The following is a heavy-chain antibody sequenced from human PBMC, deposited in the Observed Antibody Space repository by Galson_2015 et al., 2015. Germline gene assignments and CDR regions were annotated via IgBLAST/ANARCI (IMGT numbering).Heavy chain of an antibody. Sequence: SLRLSCAASEFTFSDYYMSWIRQAPGKGLEWVSYISSSGSTIHYADSVKGRFTISRDNAKNSLYLQRNSLRAEDTAVYYCVRVRLGSGYGLDYWGQGTLVTVSS. V-gene: IGHV3-11*01. CDR1: EFTFSDYY. CDR2: ISSSGSTI. D-gene: IGHD5-12*01. CDR3: VRVRLGSGYGLDY. J-gene: IGHJ4*02.